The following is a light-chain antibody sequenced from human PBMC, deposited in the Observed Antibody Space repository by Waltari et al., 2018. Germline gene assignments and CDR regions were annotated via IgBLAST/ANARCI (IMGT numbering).Light chain of an antibody. CDR3: QQYYGNHLT. J-gene: IGKJ3*01. CDR1: QGISNY. CDR2: DAS. Sequence: AIQITQSPSSLSASTGDKVTITCRASQGISNYLAWYQQKPGKAPTLLIYDASTLQRGVPSRFSGSGSGTDFTLTISCLQSEDFATFYCQQYYGNHLTFGPGTKVDVK. V-gene: IGKV1-8*01.